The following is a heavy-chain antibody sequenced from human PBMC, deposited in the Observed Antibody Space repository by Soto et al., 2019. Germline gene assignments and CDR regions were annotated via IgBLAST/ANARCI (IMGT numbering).Heavy chain of an antibody. V-gene: IGHV4-34*01. CDR2: INHSGST. CDR3: ARGLESGSYNFDY. CDR1: GGSFSGYY. J-gene: IGHJ4*02. D-gene: IGHD1-26*01. Sequence: SETLSLTCAVYGGSFSGYYWSWIRQPPGKGLEWIGEINHSGSTNYNPSLKSRVTISVDTSKNQFSLKLSSVTAADTAVYYCARGLESGSYNFDYWGQGTLVTVSS.